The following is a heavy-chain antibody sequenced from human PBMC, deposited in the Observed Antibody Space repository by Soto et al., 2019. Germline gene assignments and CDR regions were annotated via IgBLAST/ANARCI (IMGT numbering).Heavy chain of an antibody. Sequence: PSETLSLTCSVSGDSITNSHYLWGWVRQPPGKGLECIANIDYSGNTYYNPSLESRITISVDTSKNQFSLKLTSVTAADTAVYYCARRGGYGFGWFDPWGQGALVTVSS. J-gene: IGHJ5*02. CDR3: ARRGGYGFGWFDP. CDR2: IDYSGNT. V-gene: IGHV4-39*01. D-gene: IGHD3-16*01. CDR1: GDSITNSHYL.